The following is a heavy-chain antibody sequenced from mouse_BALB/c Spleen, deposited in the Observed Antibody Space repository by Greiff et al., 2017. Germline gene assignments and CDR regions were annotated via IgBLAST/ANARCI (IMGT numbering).Heavy chain of an antibody. D-gene: IGHD1-1*01. V-gene: IGHV2-9*02. CDR1: GFSLTSYG. CDR2: IWAGGST. J-gene: IGHJ4*01. Sequence: QVQLKQSGPGLVAPSQSLSITCTVSGFSLTSYGVHWVRQPPGKGLEWLGVIWAGGSTNYNSALMSRLSISKDNSKSQVFLKMNSLQTDDTAMYYCARGYLMDYWGQGTSVTVSS. CDR3: ARGYLMDY.